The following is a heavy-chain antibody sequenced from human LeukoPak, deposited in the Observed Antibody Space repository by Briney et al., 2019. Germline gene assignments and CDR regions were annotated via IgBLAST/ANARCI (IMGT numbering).Heavy chain of an antibody. Sequence: GGSLRLSCAASEFPFSNYGMSWVRQAPGKGLEWVSSISTSGGSTYYADSVKGRFTISRDNAKNSLYLQMNSLRAEDPAVYYCAVLFGDLLNSGDYWGQGTLVTVSS. V-gene: IGHV3-23*01. D-gene: IGHD3-10*02. J-gene: IGHJ4*02. CDR2: ISTSGGST. CDR1: EFPFSNYG. CDR3: AVLFGDLLNSGDY.